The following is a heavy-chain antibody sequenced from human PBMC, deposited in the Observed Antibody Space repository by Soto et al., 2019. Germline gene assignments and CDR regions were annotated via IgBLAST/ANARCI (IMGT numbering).Heavy chain of an antibody. J-gene: IGHJ3*01. CDR3: ARGDRDAFDL. Sequence: EVQLVESEGGLVQPGGSLRLSCAASGFTFSYYWMHWVRQAPGQGLVWVSRVHSDGSSITYADSVKGRFTISRDNAKNTLYPQMSSLRAEDTAVYYCARGDRDAFDLWGHGTMVTVSS. CDR1: GFTFSYYW. D-gene: IGHD2-21*02. CDR2: VHSDGSSI. V-gene: IGHV3-74*01.